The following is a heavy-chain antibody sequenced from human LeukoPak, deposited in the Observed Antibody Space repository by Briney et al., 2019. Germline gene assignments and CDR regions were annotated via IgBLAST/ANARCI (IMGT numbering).Heavy chain of an antibody. J-gene: IGHJ5*02. CDR3: AVAVAGSTMVWFDP. CDR2: INHSGST. Sequence: SETLSLTCAVYGGSFSGYYWSRIRQPPGKGLEWIGEINHSGSTNYNPSLKSRVTISVDTSKNQFSLKLSSVTAADTAVYYCAVAVAGSTMVWFDPWGQGTLVTVSS. D-gene: IGHD6-19*01. V-gene: IGHV4-34*01. CDR1: GGSFSGYY.